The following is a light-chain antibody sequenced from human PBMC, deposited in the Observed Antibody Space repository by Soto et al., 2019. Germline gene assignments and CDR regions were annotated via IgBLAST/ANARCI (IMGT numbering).Light chain of an antibody. Sequence: DIVMTQSPDSLAVSLGERATINCKSSQSVLYSSNNKNYLAWYQQIPGQPPKLLIYWASTRESGVPDRFSGSGSGTDFTLTISSLQAEDVAVYYCQQYSSTPYTVGQGTNLELK. CDR1: QSVLYSSNNKNY. V-gene: IGKV4-1*01. CDR2: WAS. CDR3: QQYSSTPYT. J-gene: IGKJ2*01.